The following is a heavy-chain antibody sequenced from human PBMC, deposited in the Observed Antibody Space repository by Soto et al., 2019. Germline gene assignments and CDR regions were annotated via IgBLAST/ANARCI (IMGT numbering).Heavy chain of an antibody. V-gene: IGHV4-34*01. CDR3: ARSHGYYYYSGMDV. CDR1: GGSFSGYY. Sequence: SETLSLTCAVYGGSFSGYYWSWIRQPPGKGLEWIGEINHSGSTNYNPSLKSRVTISVDTSKNQFSLKLSSVTAADTAVYYCARSHGYYYYSGMDVCGQGTTVTVYS. CDR2: INHSGST. J-gene: IGHJ6*02.